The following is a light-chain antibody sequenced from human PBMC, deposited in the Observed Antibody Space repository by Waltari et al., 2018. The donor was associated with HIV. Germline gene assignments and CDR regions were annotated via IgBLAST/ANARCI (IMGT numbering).Light chain of an antibody. CDR3: SSYTNSDILL. Sequence: QSALTQPASVSGSPGQSITISCTGANTDIGLYNLVSWYRQHPDHAPQLVIYGVNTRPSGVSDRFSGSQSGNTASLTISSLQAEDEADYYCSSYTNSDILLFGGGTKLTVL. J-gene: IGLJ2*01. V-gene: IGLV2-14*01. CDR1: NTDIGLYNL. CDR2: GVN.